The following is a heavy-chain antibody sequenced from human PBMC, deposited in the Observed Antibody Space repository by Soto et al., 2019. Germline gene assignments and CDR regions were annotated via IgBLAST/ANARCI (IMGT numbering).Heavy chain of an antibody. Sequence: SETLSLTCTVSGGSISSSSYYWGWIRQPPGKGLEWIGSIYYSGSTYYNPSLKSRVTISVDTSKNQFSLKLSSVTAADTAVYYCAREGSGLSDVWGQGTTVTVS. CDR1: GGSISSSSYY. D-gene: IGHD2-15*01. CDR2: IYYSGST. V-gene: IGHV4-39*02. J-gene: IGHJ6*02. CDR3: AREGSGLSDV.